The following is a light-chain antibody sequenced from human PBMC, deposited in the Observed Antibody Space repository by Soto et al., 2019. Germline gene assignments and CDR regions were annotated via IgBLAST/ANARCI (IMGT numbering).Light chain of an antibody. V-gene: IGKV3-11*01. CDR1: QSVGRN. J-gene: IGKJ4*01. Sequence: EIVLTQSPATLSLSPGERATLSCRASQSVGRNLDWYQQKPGQAPGLLIYDASKRATGIPARFSASGSGTAFTLPISSLEPEDYVVYYCHQWSKGPSLTFGGGTKVDIK. CDR3: HQWSKGPSLT. CDR2: DAS.